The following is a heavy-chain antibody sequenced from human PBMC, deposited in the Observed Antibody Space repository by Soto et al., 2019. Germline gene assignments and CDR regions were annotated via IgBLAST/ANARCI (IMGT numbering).Heavy chain of an antibody. CDR3: ARGSSGGWYPEPNYYYYGMDV. Sequence: ASVKVSCKASGYTFTSYHMHWVRQAPGQGLEWMGIINPSGGSTSYAQKFQGRVTMTRDTSTSTVYMELSSLRSEDTAVYYCARGSSGGWYPEPNYYYYGMDVWGQGTTVTVSS. CDR2: INPSGGST. J-gene: IGHJ6*02. D-gene: IGHD6-19*01. V-gene: IGHV1-46*01. CDR1: GYTFTSYH.